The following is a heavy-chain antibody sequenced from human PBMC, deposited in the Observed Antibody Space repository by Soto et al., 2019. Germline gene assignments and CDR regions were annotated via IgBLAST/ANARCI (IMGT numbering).Heavy chain of an antibody. D-gene: IGHD3-10*01. CDR2: INPSGGST. CDR1: GYTFTSDY. J-gene: IGHJ3*02. CDR3: ASYGSGSYHPLSAFDI. V-gene: IGHV1-46*01. Sequence: ASVKVSCKASGYTFTSDYMHWGRQAPGQGLEWMGIINPSGGSTSYAQKFQGRVTMTRDTSTSTVYMELSSLRSEDTAVYYCASYGSGSYHPLSAFDIWGQGTMVTVSS.